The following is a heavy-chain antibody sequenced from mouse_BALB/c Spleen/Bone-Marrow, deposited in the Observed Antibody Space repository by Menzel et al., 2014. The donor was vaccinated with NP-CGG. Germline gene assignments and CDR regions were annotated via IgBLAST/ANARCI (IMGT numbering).Heavy chain of an antibody. CDR3: AKRGNYGYFDY. Sequence: QVQLKQSGPSLVQPSQSLSITCTVSGFSLTSYGVHWVRQSPGKGLEWLGVIWRGGSTDYNAAFMSRLSITEDNSKSQVFFKMNSLQADDTAIYYCAKRGNYGYFDYWGQGTTLTVSS. CDR1: GFSLTSYG. CDR2: IWRGGST. D-gene: IGHD2-1*01. V-gene: IGHV2-5-1*01. J-gene: IGHJ2*01.